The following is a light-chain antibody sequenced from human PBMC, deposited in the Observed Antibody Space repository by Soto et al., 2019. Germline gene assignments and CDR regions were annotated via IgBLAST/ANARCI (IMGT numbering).Light chain of an antibody. CDR1: ETIIDN. CDR2: SAS. V-gene: IGKV1-39*01. CDR3: QQSFSAPRT. Sequence: DIQMSQSPSSLSASVGDIVTITCRASETIIDNLNWYHQQPGEDPKLLIFSASSLHSGAPPRFRCSGSGTHFTLTISSLQPEDFATYFCQQSFSAPRTFGQGTKLQAK. J-gene: IGKJ2*01.